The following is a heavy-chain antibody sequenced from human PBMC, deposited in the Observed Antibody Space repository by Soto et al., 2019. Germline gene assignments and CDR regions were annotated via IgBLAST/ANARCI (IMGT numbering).Heavy chain of an antibody. CDR1: GGTFSSYA. J-gene: IGHJ4*02. Sequence: SVKVSCKASGGTFSSYAISWVRQAPGQGLEWMGGIIPIFGTANYAQKFQGRVTITADESTSTAYMELSSLRASDTAMYYCARQIYDSDTGPNFQYYFDSWGQGTPVTVSS. CDR3: ARQIYDSDTGPNFQYYFDS. D-gene: IGHD3-22*01. V-gene: IGHV1-69*13. CDR2: IIPIFGTA.